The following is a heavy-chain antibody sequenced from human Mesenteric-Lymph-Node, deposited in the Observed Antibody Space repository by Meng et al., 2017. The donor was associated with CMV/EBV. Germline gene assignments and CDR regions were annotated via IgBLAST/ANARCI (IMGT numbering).Heavy chain of an antibody. CDR2: INHSGST. D-gene: IGHD3-3*01. Sequence: SETLSLTCTVSGYSISSGYYWGWIRQPPGKGLEWIGEINHSGSTNYNPSLKSRVTISVDTSKNQFSLNLGSVTAADTAVYYCARGHTGITIFGVVTYGMDVWGQGTTVTVSS. CDR1: GYSISSGYY. J-gene: IGHJ6*02. V-gene: IGHV4-38-2*02. CDR3: ARGHTGITIFGVVTYGMDV.